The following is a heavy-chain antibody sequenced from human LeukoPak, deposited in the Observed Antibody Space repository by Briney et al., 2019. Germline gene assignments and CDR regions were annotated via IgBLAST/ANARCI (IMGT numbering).Heavy chain of an antibody. V-gene: IGHV1-46*01. CDR2: INPNGGST. CDR1: GYTFTSYY. D-gene: IGHD6-19*01. J-gene: IGHJ4*02. Sequence: ASVKVSCKASGYTFTSYYMHWVRQAPGQGLEWMGIINPNGGSTSYAQKFQGRVTMTRDTSTSKVYMELSSLRSEDTAVYYCARDPSRWGQWLVQCFDYWGQGTLVTVSS. CDR3: ARDPSRWGQWLVQCFDY.